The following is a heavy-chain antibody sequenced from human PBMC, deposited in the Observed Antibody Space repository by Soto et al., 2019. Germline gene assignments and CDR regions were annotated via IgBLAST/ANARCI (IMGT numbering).Heavy chain of an antibody. CDR1: GGSISSYY. J-gene: IGHJ4*02. V-gene: IGHV4-59*01. CDR2: IYYTGSI. CDR3: AGSRDGYNPFDY. Sequence: QVQLQESGPGLVKPSETLSLTCTVSGGSISSYYWNWIRQSPGKGLEWIGYIYYTGSINYNPSLKRRXXIXMXXSKNQFSLKLSSVPAADTAVFYCAGSRDGYNPFDYWGQGTLVTVSS. D-gene: IGHD5-12*01.